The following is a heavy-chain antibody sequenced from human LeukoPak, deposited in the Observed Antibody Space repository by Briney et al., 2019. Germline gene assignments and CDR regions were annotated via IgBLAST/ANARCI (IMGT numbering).Heavy chain of an antibody. CDR3: ARAYYDFWSGYRYYMGV. CDR1: GYTFTSYD. V-gene: IGHV1-8*01. Sequence: GASVKVSCKASGYTFTSYDINWVRQATGQGHEWMGWMNPNSGNTGYAQKFQGRVTMTRNTSISTAYMELSSLRSEDTAVYYCARAYYDFWSGYRYYMGVWGKGTTVTVSS. J-gene: IGHJ6*03. D-gene: IGHD3-3*01. CDR2: MNPNSGNT.